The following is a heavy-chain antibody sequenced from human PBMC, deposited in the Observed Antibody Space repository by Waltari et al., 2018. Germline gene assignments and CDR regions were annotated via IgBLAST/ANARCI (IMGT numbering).Heavy chain of an antibody. J-gene: IGHJ5*02. D-gene: IGHD3-10*01. Sequence: QLVQSGAEVIKAGESLKISCKGSGYNFNTYWVAWVRQMPGKGLEWMGIIYPSDSDTRYSPSFQGQVTSSADKSINTVYLQWSSLEASDTATYYCARGSRDDWFDPWGQGTLVTVSS. CDR3: ARGSRDDWFDP. CDR2: IYPSDSDT. CDR1: GYNFNTYW. V-gene: IGHV5-51*03.